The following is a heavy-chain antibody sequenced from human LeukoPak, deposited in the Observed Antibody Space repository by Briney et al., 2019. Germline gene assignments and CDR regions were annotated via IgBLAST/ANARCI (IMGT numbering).Heavy chain of an antibody. D-gene: IGHD1-26*01. CDR2: ISSSSSYI. J-gene: IGHJ3*02. CDR3: ARERGSYGWVFAFDI. V-gene: IGHV3-21*01. Sequence: GGSLRLSCAASGFTFSSYSMNWVRQAPGKGLEWVSSISSSSSYIYYADSVKGRFTISRDNAKNSLYLQMNSLRAEDTAVYYCARERGSYGWVFAFDIWGQGTMVTVSS. CDR1: GFTFSSYS.